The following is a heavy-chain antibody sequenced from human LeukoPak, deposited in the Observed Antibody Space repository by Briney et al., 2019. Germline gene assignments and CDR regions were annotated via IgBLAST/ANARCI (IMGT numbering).Heavy chain of an antibody. CDR1: GYTFTSYG. Sequence: ASVKVSSKASGYTFTSYGISWVRQAPGQGLEWMGRISAYNGNTNYAQKLQGRVTMTTDTSTSTAYMELRSLRSDDTAVYYCARRSGSYYYYGMDVWGQGTTVTVSS. CDR2: ISAYNGNT. V-gene: IGHV1-18*01. D-gene: IGHD1-26*01. CDR3: ARRSGSYYYYGMDV. J-gene: IGHJ6*02.